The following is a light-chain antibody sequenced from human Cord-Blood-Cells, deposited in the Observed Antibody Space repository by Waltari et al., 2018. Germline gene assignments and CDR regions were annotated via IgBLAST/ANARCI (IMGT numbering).Light chain of an antibody. J-gene: IGLJ1*01. CDR3: CSYAGSFYV. CDR2: EGS. CDR1: SSDVGSYNL. Sequence: QSALTQPASVSGSPGQSITISCTGTSSDVGSYNLVSWYQQHPGKAPKLMMYEGSKRPSVVSNRFSGSKSGNTASLTISGLQAEDESDYYCCSYAGSFYVFGTGTKVTVL. V-gene: IGLV2-23*01.